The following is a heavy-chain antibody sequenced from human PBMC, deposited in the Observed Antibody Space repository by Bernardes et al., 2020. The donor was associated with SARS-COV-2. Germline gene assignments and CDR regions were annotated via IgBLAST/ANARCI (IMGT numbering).Heavy chain of an antibody. Sequence: ASVKVSCKASGYTFTSYDINWVRQATGQGLEWMGWMNPNSGNTGYAQKFQGRVTMTRNTSISTAYMELSSLRSEDTAVYYCASEQWLVRGAFDIWGQGTMVPVSS. V-gene: IGHV1-8*01. CDR1: GYTFTSYD. J-gene: IGHJ3*02. CDR3: ASEQWLVRGAFDI. D-gene: IGHD6-19*01. CDR2: MNPNSGNT.